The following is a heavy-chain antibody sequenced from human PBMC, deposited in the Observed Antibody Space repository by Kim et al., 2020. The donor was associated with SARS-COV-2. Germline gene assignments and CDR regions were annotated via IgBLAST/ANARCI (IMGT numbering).Heavy chain of an antibody. CDR3: TRGWELLLLRYYYGMDV. V-gene: IGHV3-49*02. D-gene: IGHD1-26*01. Sequence: VKGRFTISRDDSKSIAYLQMNSLQTEDTAVYYCTRGWELLLLRYYYGMDVWGQGTTVTVSS. J-gene: IGHJ6*02.